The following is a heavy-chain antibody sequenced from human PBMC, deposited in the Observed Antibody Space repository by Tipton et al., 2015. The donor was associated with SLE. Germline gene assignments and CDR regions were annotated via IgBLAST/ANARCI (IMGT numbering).Heavy chain of an antibody. CDR2: VYNSGTS. CDR3: ARDLGSLWSRYGLDI. Sequence: TLSLTCPVSGGSTGNNQGSWIRQPAGRGLEGIGRVYNSGTSRYNPSLKSRVVVAMDTSKNQVSLKLRSVTAADTAVYYCARDLGSLWSRYGLDIWGQGTTVTVSS. CDR1: GGSTGNNQ. D-gene: IGHD2-21*01. J-gene: IGHJ6*02. V-gene: IGHV4-4*07.